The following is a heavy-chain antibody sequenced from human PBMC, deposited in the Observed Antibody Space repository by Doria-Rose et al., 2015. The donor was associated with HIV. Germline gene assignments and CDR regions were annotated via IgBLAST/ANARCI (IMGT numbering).Heavy chain of an antibody. D-gene: IGHD3-3*01. CDR1: GASVSSRGYY. CDR3: ARMGSYRELDY. J-gene: IGHJ4*02. CDR2: TYYTGTS. Sequence: QVQLVESGPGLVKPSETLSLTCSVSGASVSSRGYYWNWIRQVPGKGLESLGYTYYTGTSDYSPSLKSRLNMAADTSKNQFSLKLSFVTVAGTAVYYCARMGSYRELDYWGQGALVIVSA. V-gene: IGHV4-31*03.